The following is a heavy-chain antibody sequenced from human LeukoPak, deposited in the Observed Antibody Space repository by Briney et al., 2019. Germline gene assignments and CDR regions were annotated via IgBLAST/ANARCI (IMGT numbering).Heavy chain of an antibody. CDR3: AKGPHAGGSYGTIDY. CDR1: GFTFSSYG. J-gene: IGHJ4*02. CDR2: ISYDGSNK. V-gene: IGHV3-30*18. D-gene: IGHD1-26*01. Sequence: PGRSLRLSCAASGFTFSSYGMHWVRQAPGKGLEWVAVISYDGSNKYYADSVKGRFTISRDNSKNTLYLQMNSLRAEDTAVYYCAKGPHAGGSYGTIDYWGQGTWSPSPQ.